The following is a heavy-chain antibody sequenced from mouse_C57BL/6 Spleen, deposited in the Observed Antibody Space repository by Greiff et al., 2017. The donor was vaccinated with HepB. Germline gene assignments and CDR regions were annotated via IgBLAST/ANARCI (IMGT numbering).Heavy chain of an antibody. Sequence: VQLQQSGPELVKPGASVKISCKASGYAFSSSWMNWVKQRPGTGLERIGRIYPGDGDTNYNGKFKGKATLTADKSSSTAYMQLSSLTSEDSAVFVCARGDYYESVYFDYWGQGTTLTVAS. CDR2: IYPGDGDT. D-gene: IGHD1-1*01. V-gene: IGHV1-82*01. CDR1: GYAFSSSW. CDR3: ARGDYYESVYFDY. J-gene: IGHJ2*01.